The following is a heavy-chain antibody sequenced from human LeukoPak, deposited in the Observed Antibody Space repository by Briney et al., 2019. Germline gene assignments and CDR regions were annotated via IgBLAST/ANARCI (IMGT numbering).Heavy chain of an antibody. CDR3: ARGFMPRGAVAFQH. Sequence: ASVKVSCKASGYTFTSYDINWVRQATGQGLEWIGWMNPNSGNTGYAQKFQGRVTMTRNTSISTAYMEPSSLRSEDTAVYYCARGFMPRGAVAFQHWGQGTLVTVSS. CDR1: GYTFTSYD. CDR2: MNPNSGNT. D-gene: IGHD6-19*01. J-gene: IGHJ1*01. V-gene: IGHV1-8*01.